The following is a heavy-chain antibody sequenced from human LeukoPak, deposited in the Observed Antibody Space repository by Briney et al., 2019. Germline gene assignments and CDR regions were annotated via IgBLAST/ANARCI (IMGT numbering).Heavy chain of an antibody. CDR3: ARGPAGRCSSTSCYTPGYYYYMDV. CDR1: GGSFSGYY. CDR2: INHSGST. D-gene: IGHD2-2*02. V-gene: IGHV4-34*01. J-gene: IGHJ6*03. Sequence: SETLSPTCAVYGGSFSGYYWSWIRQPPGKGLEWIGEINHSGSTNYNPSLKSRVTISVDTSKNQFSLKLSSVTAADTAVYYCARGPAGRCSSTSCYTPGYYYYMDVWGKGTTVTVCS.